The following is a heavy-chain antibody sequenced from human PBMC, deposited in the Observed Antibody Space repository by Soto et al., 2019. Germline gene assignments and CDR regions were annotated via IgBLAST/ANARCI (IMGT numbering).Heavy chain of an antibody. CDR1: GFSCVNYA. CDR3: AKATTNGGWFNPFDS. V-gene: IGHV3-23*01. CDR2: LSGSGTST. Sequence: TGGSLRLSCAASGFSCVNYAMNWVRQSPGKGLEWVSGLSGSGTSTYYADSVKGRFTISRDNSRDTLFLQMNSLTADDTAVYYCAKATTNGGWFNPFDSWGQGALVTVSS. D-gene: IGHD6-19*01. J-gene: IGHJ4*02.